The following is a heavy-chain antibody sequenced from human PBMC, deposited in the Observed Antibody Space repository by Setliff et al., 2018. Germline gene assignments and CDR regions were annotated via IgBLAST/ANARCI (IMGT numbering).Heavy chain of an antibody. CDR2: ISTFNGHT. CDR1: GYNLMNYG. Sequence: ASVKVSCKASGYNLMNYGISWVRQAPGQGLEWMGWISTFNGHTKYAQNFQGRVTMTRNTSISTAYMELSSLRSEDTAVYFCARTAVADYWGQGTLVTVSS. J-gene: IGHJ4*02. CDR3: ARTAVADY. D-gene: IGHD6-19*01. V-gene: IGHV1-18*01.